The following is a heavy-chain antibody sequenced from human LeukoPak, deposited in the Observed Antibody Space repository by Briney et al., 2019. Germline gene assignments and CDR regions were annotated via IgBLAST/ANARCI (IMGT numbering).Heavy chain of an antibody. D-gene: IGHD3-9*01. CDR1: GFTFSTYA. Sequence: GGSLRLSCAVSGFTFSTYAMSWVRQAPGKGLEWVSAISGSGVTTHYAGSVKGRFTISRDNSKNTLYLQMNSLRAEDTAVYYCARGDYDILTGYLDYWGQGTLVTVSS. CDR3: ARGDYDILTGYLDY. V-gene: IGHV3-23*01. J-gene: IGHJ4*02. CDR2: ISGSGVTT.